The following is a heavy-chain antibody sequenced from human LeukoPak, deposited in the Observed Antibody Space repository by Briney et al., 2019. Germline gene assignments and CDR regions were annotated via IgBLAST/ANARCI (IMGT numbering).Heavy chain of an antibody. CDR1: GGSFSGYY. CDR3: ARGWDSSSWYEVFDY. CDR2: INHSGST. V-gene: IGHV4-34*01. D-gene: IGHD6-13*01. Sequence: PSETLSLTCAGYGGSFSGYYWSWIRQRPGKGLEWVGEINHSGSTNYNPSLKSRVTISGETPKNRFSLKLSSVTAADTAVYYCARGWDSSSWYEVFDYWGQGTLVTVSS. J-gene: IGHJ4*02.